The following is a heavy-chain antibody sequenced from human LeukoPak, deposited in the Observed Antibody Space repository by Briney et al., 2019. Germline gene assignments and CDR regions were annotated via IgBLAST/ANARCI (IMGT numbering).Heavy chain of an antibody. CDR2: INSDGSST. J-gene: IGHJ4*02. Sequence: GGSLRLSCAASGFTFSSYWMHWVRQAPGKGLVWVSRINSDGSSTSYADSVKGRFTISRDNAKNTLYLQMNSLRAEDTAVYYCARSGCCSSTSCYGDYWGQGTLVTVSS. CDR1: GFTFSSYW. CDR3: ARSGCCSSTSCYGDY. D-gene: IGHD2-2*01. V-gene: IGHV3-74*01.